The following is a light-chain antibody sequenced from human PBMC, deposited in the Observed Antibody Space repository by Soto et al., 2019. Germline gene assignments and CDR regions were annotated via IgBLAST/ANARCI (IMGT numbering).Light chain of an antibody. J-gene: IGKJ2*01. CDR2: GAS. V-gene: IGKV3-20*01. Sequence: EIVLTQSPGTMSLSPGERATLSCRASQTISTGYLAWYHHKPGQAPRLLIYGASRRATGIPDRFSGSGSGTDFTLTISRLEPEDFAVYYCRQYDTSPYTFGQGTKLEI. CDR3: RQYDTSPYT. CDR1: QTISTGY.